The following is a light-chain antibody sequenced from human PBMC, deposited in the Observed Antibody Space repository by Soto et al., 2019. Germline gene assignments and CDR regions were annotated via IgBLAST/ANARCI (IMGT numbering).Light chain of an antibody. V-gene: IGLV1-40*01. CDR3: QSYDSSLSGVV. J-gene: IGLJ2*01. CDR2: XNS. CDR1: SSNIGAGYD. Sequence: QSVLXXXXSXXXAXGXXXXIXXXXXSSNIGAGYDVHWYQQLPGTAPKLLIYXNSNRPSGVPDRFSGSKSGTSASLAITGLQAEDEADYYCQSYDSSLSGVVFGGGTKVTVL.